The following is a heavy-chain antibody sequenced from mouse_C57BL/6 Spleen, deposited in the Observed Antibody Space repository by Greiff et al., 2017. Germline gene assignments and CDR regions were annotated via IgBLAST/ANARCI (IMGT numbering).Heavy chain of an antibody. V-gene: IGHV1-15*01. Sequence: QVQLQQSGAELVRPGASVPLSCKASGYTFTDYEMHWVKQTPVHGLEWIGAIDPETGGTAYNQKFKGKAILTADKSSSTAYMELRSLTSEDSAVYYCFLCITTVVAGNYWGQGTTLTVSS. CDR1: GYTFTDYE. CDR2: IDPETGGT. CDR3: FLCITTVVAGNY. D-gene: IGHD1-1*01. J-gene: IGHJ2*01.